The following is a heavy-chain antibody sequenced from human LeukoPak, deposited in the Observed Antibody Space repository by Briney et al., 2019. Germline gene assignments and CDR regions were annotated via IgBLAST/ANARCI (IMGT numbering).Heavy chain of an antibody. CDR1: GFTFSNYG. Sequence: PGGSLRLSCAASGFTFSNYGIHWVRQAPGKGLEWVAFIQYDGRDKYYADSVKGRFTISRDNSKNTLYLQMNSLRPEDTAVYFCANIPYGSGTETGYWGQGTLVTVSS. CDR2: IQYDGRDK. CDR3: ANIPYGSGTETGY. J-gene: IGHJ4*02. D-gene: IGHD2-15*01. V-gene: IGHV3-30*02.